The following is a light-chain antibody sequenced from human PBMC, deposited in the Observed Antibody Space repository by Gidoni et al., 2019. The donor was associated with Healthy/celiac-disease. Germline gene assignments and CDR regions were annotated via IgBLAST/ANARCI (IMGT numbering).Light chain of an antibody. V-gene: IGKV1-33*01. CDR1: QDISNY. CDR2: DAS. J-gene: IGKJ4*01. CDR3: QQYDNLPLT. Sequence: DIQMTQFPSALSASVGDRVTITCQASQDISNYLNWYQQKPGKAPKLLIYDASNLETGVPSRFSGSGSGTDFTCTISSLQPEDIATYYCQQYDNLPLTFGGXTKVEIK.